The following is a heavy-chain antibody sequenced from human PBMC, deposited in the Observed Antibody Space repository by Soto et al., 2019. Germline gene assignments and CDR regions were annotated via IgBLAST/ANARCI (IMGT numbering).Heavy chain of an antibody. Sequence: PGGSLRLSCAGTGFILSNYGMHWVRQAPGKGLEWVAVISSNGIITYADSVKGRFTISRDTSKNTVNLQMNSLRAEDTGLYYCAKSSGGSYQEFDYWGQETLVTVSS. V-gene: IGHV3-30*18. J-gene: IGHJ4*02. CDR1: GFILSNYG. CDR2: ISSNGIIT. CDR3: AKSSGGSYQEFDY. D-gene: IGHD1-26*01.